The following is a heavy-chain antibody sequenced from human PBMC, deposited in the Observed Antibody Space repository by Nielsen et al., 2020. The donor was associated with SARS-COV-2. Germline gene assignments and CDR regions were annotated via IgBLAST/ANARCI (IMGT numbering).Heavy chain of an antibody. J-gene: IGHJ6*02. CDR2: INSDGSST. V-gene: IGHV3-74*01. D-gene: IGHD3-3*01. CDR3: ARDPPLGYTIFGVVTVLYGMDV. Sequence: VRQAPGKGLVWVSRINSDGSSTSYAGSVKGRFTISRDNAKNTLYLQMNSLRAEDTAVYYCARDPPLGYTIFGVVTVLYGMDVWGQGTTVTVSS.